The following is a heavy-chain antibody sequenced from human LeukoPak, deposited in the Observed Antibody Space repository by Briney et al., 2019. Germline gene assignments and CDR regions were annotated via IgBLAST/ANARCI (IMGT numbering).Heavy chain of an antibody. CDR1: GGSISSYY. CDR3: SRGRPYDFWSGFDY. Sequence: PSETLSLTCTVSGGSISSYYWSWIRQPPGKGLEWIGYIYYSGSTNYNPSLKSRVAILVDSSKNQFSLKLRSVTAADTAVYYCSRGRPYDFWSGFDYWGQGTLVTVSS. J-gene: IGHJ4*02. D-gene: IGHD3-3*01. V-gene: IGHV4-59*01. CDR2: IYYSGST.